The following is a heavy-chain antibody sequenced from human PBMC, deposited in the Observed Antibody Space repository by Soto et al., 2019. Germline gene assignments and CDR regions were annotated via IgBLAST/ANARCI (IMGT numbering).Heavy chain of an antibody. CDR2: INHSGST. J-gene: IGHJ6*02. Sequence: PSETLSLTCAVCGGSFSGYYWSWIRQPPGKGLEWIGEINHSGSTNYNPSLKSRVTISVDTSKNQFSLKLSSVTAADTAVYYCARDWFNRWGILTNSFNYYYGMDVWGQGTTVTVSS. D-gene: IGHD3-16*01. CDR1: GGSFSGYY. V-gene: IGHV4-34*01. CDR3: ARDWFNRWGILTNSFNYYYGMDV.